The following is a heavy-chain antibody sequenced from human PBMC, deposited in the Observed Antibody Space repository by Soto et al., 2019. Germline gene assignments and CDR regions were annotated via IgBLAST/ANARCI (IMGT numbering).Heavy chain of an antibody. J-gene: IGHJ6*02. CDR2: ISSSGNTI. D-gene: IGHD6-6*01. V-gene: IGHV3-48*03. Sequence: PGGSLRLSCAASGFTFSSYEMNGVRQAPGKGLEWVSYISSSGNTIYYADSVKGRFTISRENAKNPLHLQMNSLRAEDTAVYYCARVYSSSSGKGMDVWGQGTTVTVSS. CDR1: GFTFSSYE. CDR3: ARVYSSSSGKGMDV.